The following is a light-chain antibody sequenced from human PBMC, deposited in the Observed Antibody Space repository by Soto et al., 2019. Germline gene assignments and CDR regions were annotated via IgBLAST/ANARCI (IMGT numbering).Light chain of an antibody. V-gene: IGLV2-11*01. J-gene: IGLJ2*01. CDR2: DVT. CDR1: SNDVGGYDY. Sequence: QSALTQPRSVSGSPGQSVAISCTGTSNDVGGYDYVSWYQQHTGKAPKLIIFDVTNRPSGVPDRFSGSKSGNTASLTISGLQADDEADYYCCSYAGAYTVIFGGGTQLTVL. CDR3: CSYAGAYTVI.